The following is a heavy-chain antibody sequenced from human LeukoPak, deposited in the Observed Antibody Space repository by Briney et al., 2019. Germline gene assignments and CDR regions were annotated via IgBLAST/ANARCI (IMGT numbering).Heavy chain of an antibody. CDR2: IWYDGSNK. J-gene: IGHJ4*02. CDR1: GFTFSSYG. V-gene: IGHV3-30*02. D-gene: IGHD3-10*01. CDR3: AKVGRITMVRGVLDY. Sequence: GGSLRLSCAASGFTFSSYGMHWVRQAPGKGLEWVAVIWYDGSNKYYADSVKGRFTISRDKSKNTLYLQMNSLRAEDTAVYYCAKVGRITMVRGVLDYWGQGTLATVSS.